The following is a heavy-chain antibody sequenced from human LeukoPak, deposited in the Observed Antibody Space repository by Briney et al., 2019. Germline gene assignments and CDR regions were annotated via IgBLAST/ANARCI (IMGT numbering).Heavy chain of an antibody. CDR2: IIPIFGTA. CDR1: GGTFSSYV. CDR3: ARETGWGSYGLDY. J-gene: IGHJ4*02. D-gene: IGHD3-16*01. V-gene: IGHV1-69*13. Sequence: SVKVSCKASGGTFSSYVISWVRQAPGQGLEWMGGIIPIFGTADYAQKFQGRVTITADESTSTAYMELSSLRSEDTAVYYCARETGWGSYGLDYWGQGTLVTVSS.